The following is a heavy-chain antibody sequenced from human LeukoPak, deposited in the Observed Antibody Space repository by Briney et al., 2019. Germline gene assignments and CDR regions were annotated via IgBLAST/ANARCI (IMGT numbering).Heavy chain of an antibody. D-gene: IGHD3-10*01. CDR2: IYHCGST. CDR1: GGSISSGGYY. Sequence: SETLSLTCTVSGGSISSGGYYWSWIRQPPGKGLEWIGYIYHCGSTYYNPSLKSRVTISVDRSKNQFSLKLSSVTAADTAVYYCASPEGGYYGSGSYYYWGQGTLVTVSS. CDR3: ASPEGGYYGSGSYYY. V-gene: IGHV4-30-2*01. J-gene: IGHJ4*02.